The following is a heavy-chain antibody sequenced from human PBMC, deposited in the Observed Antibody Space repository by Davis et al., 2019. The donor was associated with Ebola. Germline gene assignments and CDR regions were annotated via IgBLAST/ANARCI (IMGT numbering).Heavy chain of an antibody. CDR2: IIPIFGTA. Sequence: AASVKVSCKASGGTFSSYVISWFPPPALPGPHCLVGIIPIFGTANYAQKFQGRVTITADESTSTAYMEMSSLRSEETAVYYCARAMTTVNITWYFDLWGRGTLVTVSS. D-gene: IGHD4-11*01. J-gene: IGHJ2*01. CDR1: GGTFSSYV. CDR3: ARAMTTVNITWYFDL. V-gene: IGHV1-69*13.